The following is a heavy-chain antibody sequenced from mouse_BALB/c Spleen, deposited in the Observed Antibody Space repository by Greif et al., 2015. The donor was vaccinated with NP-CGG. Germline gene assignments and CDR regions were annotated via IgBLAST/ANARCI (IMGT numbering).Heavy chain of an antibody. Sequence: EVKLVESGAELVKPGASVKLSCTASGFNIKDTYMHWVKQRPEQGLEWIGRIDPANGNTKYDPKFQGKATITAVTSSNTAYLQLSSLTSEDTAVYYCARWDWYFDVWGAGTTVTVSS. CDR1: GFNIKDTY. J-gene: IGHJ1*01. CDR3: ARWDWYFDV. CDR2: IDPANGNT. V-gene: IGHV14-3*02.